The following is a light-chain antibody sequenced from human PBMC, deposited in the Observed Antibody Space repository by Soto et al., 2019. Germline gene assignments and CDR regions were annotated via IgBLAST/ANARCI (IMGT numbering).Light chain of an antibody. CDR1: QSVLYSSNNKNY. CDR3: QQYYSTGGRPT. Sequence: DIVMTQSPDSLAVSLGERATINCKSSQSVLYSSNNKNYLAWYQQKPGQPPKLLIYWASTRESGVPDRFSGSGSGTDFTLTISSLQAEDVAVYYCQQYYSTGGRPTFGQGTKVDIK. J-gene: IGKJ1*01. CDR2: WAS. V-gene: IGKV4-1*01.